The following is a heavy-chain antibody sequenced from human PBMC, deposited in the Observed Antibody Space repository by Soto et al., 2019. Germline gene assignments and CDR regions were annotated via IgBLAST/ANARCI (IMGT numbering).Heavy chain of an antibody. V-gene: IGHV1-8*01. CDR1: GYTFTSYD. D-gene: IGHD3-16*01. CDR2: MNPNSGNT. J-gene: IGHJ6*03. Sequence: QVQLVQSGAEVKKPGASVKVSCKASGYTFTSYDINWVRQATGQGLEWMGWMNPNSGNTGYAQKFKSRVNKTRNTSISTAYMELSSLRSEDTAVYYCAREGGSYYYYYMDVWGKGTTVTVSS. CDR3: AREGGSYYYYYMDV.